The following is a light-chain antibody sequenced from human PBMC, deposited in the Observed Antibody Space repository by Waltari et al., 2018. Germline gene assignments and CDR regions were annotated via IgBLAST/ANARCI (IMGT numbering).Light chain of an antibody. J-gene: IGLJ2*01. CDR1: SSDVGGSNY. CDR2: DGS. Sequence: QSALTQPASVSGSPGQSITISCTGTSSDVGGSNYVSWYQQHPGKAPNLMIYDGSNRPSGVSSRFSGSKSGNTASLTISGLQAEDEADYYCISYTSSSTPVVFGGGTKLTVL. CDR3: ISYTSSSTPVV. V-gene: IGLV2-14*03.